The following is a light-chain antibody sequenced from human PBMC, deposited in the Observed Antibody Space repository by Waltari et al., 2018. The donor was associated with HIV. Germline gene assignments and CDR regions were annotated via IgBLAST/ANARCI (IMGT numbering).Light chain of an antibody. Sequence: SYVLTQSPSVSVAPGQTASITCGGNNIGSKSVHWYQQKAGQAPVLVVYNGGDRPSGIPGRFSGSRSGNTATLTISRVEAGDEADYYCHVWDRSSDHHVFGPGTKVTVL. CDR3: HVWDRSSDHHV. J-gene: IGLJ1*01. V-gene: IGLV3-21*02. CDR2: NGG. CDR1: NIGSKS.